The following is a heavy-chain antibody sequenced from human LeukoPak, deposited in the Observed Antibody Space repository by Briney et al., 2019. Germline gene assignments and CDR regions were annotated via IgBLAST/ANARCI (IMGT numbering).Heavy chain of an antibody. CDR2: IYYSGST. D-gene: IGHD3-10*01. CDR1: GGSISSGGYY. J-gene: IGHJ4*02. CDR3: ARVSGLTWYFDY. V-gene: IGHV4-31*03. Sequence: SQTLSLTCTVSGGSISSGGYYWSWIRQHPGKGLEWIGYIYYSGSTYYNPSLKSRVTISVDTSKNQFSLKLSSVTAADTAVYYRARVSGLTWYFDYWGQGTLVTVSS.